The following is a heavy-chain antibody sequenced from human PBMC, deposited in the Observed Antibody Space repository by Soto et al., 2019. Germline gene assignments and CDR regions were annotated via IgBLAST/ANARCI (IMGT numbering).Heavy chain of an antibody. CDR2: ISDDGTKK. V-gene: IGHV3-30-3*01. Sequence: CGASGRTLGSFAFHWVPMTTGKGLEWVAVISDDGTKKYYADYVKGRFIISRHNYKDTLYLEMNSLRIEDTAVYYCARDTWARRTYYYDTSDTSWGQGTLVTVSS. J-gene: IGHJ5*02. CDR1: GRTLGSFA. CDR3: ARDTWARRTYYYDTSDTS. D-gene: IGHD3-22*01.